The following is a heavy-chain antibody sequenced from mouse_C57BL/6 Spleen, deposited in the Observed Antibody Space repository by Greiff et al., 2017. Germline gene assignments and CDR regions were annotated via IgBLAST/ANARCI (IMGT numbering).Heavy chain of an antibody. D-gene: IGHD1-1*01. Sequence: VQLQQSGPELVKPGASVKISCKASGYAFSSSWMNWVKQRPGKGLEWIGRIYPGDGDTNYNGKFKGKATLTADKSSSTAYMQLSSLTSEDSAVYVCASNTVVDKDYAMDYWGQGTSVTVSS. CDR1: GYAFSSSW. CDR3: ASNTVVDKDYAMDY. CDR2: IYPGDGDT. V-gene: IGHV1-82*01. J-gene: IGHJ4*01.